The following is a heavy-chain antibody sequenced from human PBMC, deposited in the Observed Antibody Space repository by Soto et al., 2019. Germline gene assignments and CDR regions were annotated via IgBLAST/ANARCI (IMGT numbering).Heavy chain of an antibody. Sequence: EVQLLESGGGLVQPGGSLILSCAPSGLTLSSYAMSWVRQAPGKGLEGVSTIRGSGGSTYYADSVKGRFTISRDNSKNTLYLQMNSLRAEDTAVYYCAKPGYSRYWSAHFDSWGQGTQVTVSS. D-gene: IGHD2-8*02. CDR3: AKPGYSRYWSAHFDS. CDR1: GLTLSSYA. J-gene: IGHJ4*02. V-gene: IGHV3-23*01. CDR2: IRGSGGST.